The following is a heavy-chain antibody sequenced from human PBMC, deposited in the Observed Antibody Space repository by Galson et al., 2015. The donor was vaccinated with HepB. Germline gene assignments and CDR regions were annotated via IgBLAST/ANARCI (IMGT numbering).Heavy chain of an antibody. J-gene: IGHJ3*01. CDR3: VKFNTSSRAFDL. D-gene: IGHD6-6*01. V-gene: IGHV3-64D*06. CDR2: ITTNGETT. Sequence: SLRLSCAASGLTFTTYAMDRVRQAPGKGPESVSSITTNGETTYYADSVKGRFTISRDNSKHTLYLQMTSLRPEDTALYYCVKFNTSSRAFDLWGRGTMVTVS. CDR1: GLTFTTYA.